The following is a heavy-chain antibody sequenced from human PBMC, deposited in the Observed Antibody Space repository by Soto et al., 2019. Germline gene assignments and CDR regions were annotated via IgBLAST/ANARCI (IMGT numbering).Heavy chain of an antibody. V-gene: IGHV1-46*03. CDR1: GYTFTSYY. CDR2: INPSGGST. J-gene: IGHJ4*02. D-gene: IGHD4-17*01. Sequence: ASVKVSCKASGYTFTSYYMHWVRQAPGQGLEWMGIINPSGGSTSYAQKFQGRVTMTRDTSTSTVYMELSSLRSEDTAVYYCARVTHGDYVANANLEIFDYWGQGTLVTVSS. CDR3: ARVTHGDYVANANLEIFDY.